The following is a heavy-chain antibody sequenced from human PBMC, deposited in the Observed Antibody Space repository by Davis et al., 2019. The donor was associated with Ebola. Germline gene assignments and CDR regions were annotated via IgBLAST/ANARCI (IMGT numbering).Heavy chain of an antibody. CDR3: ARVRLWGGKAAAGREWFDP. V-gene: IGHV1-8*02. J-gene: IGHJ5*02. D-gene: IGHD6-13*01. CDR2: MNPNSGNT. CDR1: GGTFSSYA. Sequence: AASVKVSCKASGGTFSSYAISWVRQATGQGLEWMGWMNPNSGNTGYAQKFQGRVTMTRNTSISTAYMELSSLRSEDTAVYYCARVRLWGGKAAAGREWFDPWGQGTLVTVSS.